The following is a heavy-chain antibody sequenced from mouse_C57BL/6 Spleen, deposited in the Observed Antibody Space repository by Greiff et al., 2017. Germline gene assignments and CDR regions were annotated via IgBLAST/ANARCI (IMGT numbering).Heavy chain of an antibody. CDR1: GFTFSSYG. V-gene: IGHV5-6*01. CDR2: ISSGGSYT. Sequence: EVKLMESGGDLVKPGGSLQLSCAASGFTFSSYGMSWVRQTPDKRLEWVATISSGGSYTYYPDSVKGRFTISRDNAKNTLYLQMSSLKSEDTAMYYCARLYGSSQNYWGQGTTLTVSS. D-gene: IGHD1-1*01. CDR3: ARLYGSSQNY. J-gene: IGHJ2*01.